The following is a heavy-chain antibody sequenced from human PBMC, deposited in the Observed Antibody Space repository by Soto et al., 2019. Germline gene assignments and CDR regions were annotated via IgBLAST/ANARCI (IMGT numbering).Heavy chain of an antibody. CDR3: ARGHIVVVPTVGWFDP. V-gene: IGHV4-38-2*01. D-gene: IGHD2-2*01. CDR1: GYSISSGYY. CDR2: MFHSGKT. J-gene: IGHJ5*02. Sequence: SETLSLTCAVSGYSISSGYYWGWVRQPPGKGLEWLGSMFHSGKTYYNPSLRSRLTISVDTSKNQFSLKLNSVTAADTAVYYCARGHIVVVPTVGWFDPWGQGTLVTVSS.